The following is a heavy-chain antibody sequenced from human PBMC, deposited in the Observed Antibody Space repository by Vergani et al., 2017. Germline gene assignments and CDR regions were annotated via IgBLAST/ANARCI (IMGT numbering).Heavy chain of an antibody. CDR3: ARGERQRYFDY. Sequence: VQLVESGGGVVQPGRSLRLSCAASGFTFSSYAMHWVRQAPGKGLEWVAVISYDGSNKYYADSVKGRFTISRDNSKNTLYLQMNSLRAEDTAVYYCARGERQRYFDYWGQGTLVTVSS. V-gene: IGHV3-30-3*01. CDR2: ISYDGSNK. J-gene: IGHJ4*02. D-gene: IGHD1-1*01. CDR1: GFTFSSYA.